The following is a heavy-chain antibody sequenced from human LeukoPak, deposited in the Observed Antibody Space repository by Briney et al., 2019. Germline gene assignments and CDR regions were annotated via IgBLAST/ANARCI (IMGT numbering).Heavy chain of an antibody. J-gene: IGHJ6*02. CDR3: AKCISTRWHDGLYYYYGMDV. CDR1: GFTFSSYA. CDR2: ISGSGGST. D-gene: IGHD4-23*01. V-gene: IGHV3-23*01. Sequence: GGSLRLSCAASGFTFSSYAMSWVRQAPGKGLEWVSAISGSGGSTYYADSVKGRFTISRDNSKNTLYLQMNSLRAEDTAVYYCAKCISTRWHDGLYYYYGMDVWGQGTTVTVSS.